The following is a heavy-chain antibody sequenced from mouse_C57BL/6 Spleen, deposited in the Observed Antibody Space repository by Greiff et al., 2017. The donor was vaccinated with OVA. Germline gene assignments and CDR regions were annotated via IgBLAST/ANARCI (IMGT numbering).Heavy chain of an antibody. CDR1: GYSITSGYY. CDR3: ARDRDYYGMDY. V-gene: IGHV3-6*01. CDR2: ISYDGSN. Sequence: EVKLMESGPGLVKPSQSLSLTCSVTGYSITSGYYWNWIRQFPGNKLEWMGYISYDGSNNYNPSLKNRISITRDTSKNQFFLKLNSVTTEDTATYYCARDRDYYGMDYWGQGTSVTVSS. J-gene: IGHJ4*01.